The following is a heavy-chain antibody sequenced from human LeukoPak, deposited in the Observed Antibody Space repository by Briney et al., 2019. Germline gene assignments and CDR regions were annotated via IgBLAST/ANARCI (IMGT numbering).Heavy chain of an antibody. Sequence: SETLSLTCTVSGGSISSYYWSWIRQPPGKGLEWIGYIFHTGHTSYNPSLKSRVTISVDMSKNHLSLRLTSVTAADTAVYYCARGFYGAGSHFDYWGQGTLVTVSS. CDR2: IFHTGHT. CDR3: ARGFYGAGSHFDY. CDR1: GGSISSYY. J-gene: IGHJ4*02. V-gene: IGHV4-59*12. D-gene: IGHD3-10*01.